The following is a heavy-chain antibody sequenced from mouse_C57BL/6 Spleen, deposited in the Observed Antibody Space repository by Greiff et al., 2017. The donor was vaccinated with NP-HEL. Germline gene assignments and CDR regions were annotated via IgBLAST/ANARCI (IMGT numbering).Heavy chain of an antibody. V-gene: IGHV1-47*01. CDR1: GYTFTTYP. CDR2: FHPYNDDT. Sequence: QVQLKESGAELVKPGASVKMSCKASGYTFTTYPMEWMKQNHGKSLEWIGNFHPYNDDTKYNEKFKGKATLTVEKSSSTVYLELSRLTSDDSAVYYCARGDYDGDYYYAMDYWGQGTSVTVSS. J-gene: IGHJ4*01. D-gene: IGHD2-4*01. CDR3: ARGDYDGDYYYAMDY.